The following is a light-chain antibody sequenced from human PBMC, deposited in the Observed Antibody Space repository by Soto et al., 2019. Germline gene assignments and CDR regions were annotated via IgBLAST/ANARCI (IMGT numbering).Light chain of an antibody. J-gene: IGLJ7*01. CDR3: QSFDSSLRGVL. CDR2: ADT. Sequence: QAVVTQPPSVSGAPGQTVTISCTGSSSNIGAGYDVHWYRQVAGTVPKVLIYADTNRSSGVPGRFSASKSGASASLTIAGLQAEDEADYYCQSFDSSLRGVLFGGGTQLIVL. V-gene: IGLV1-40*03. CDR1: SSNIGAGYD.